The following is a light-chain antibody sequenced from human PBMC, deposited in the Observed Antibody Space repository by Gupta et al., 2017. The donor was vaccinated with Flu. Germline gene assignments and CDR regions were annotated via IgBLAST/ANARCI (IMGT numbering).Light chain of an antibody. Sequence: SYVLTQPPSVSVAPGQTATITCGGNNVGRRSVHWYQQRPGQAPVLLVYDNGDRPSRTPERFSGSTSGNTATLTISRVEAGDEADYYCQMWDTTTDHYVFGTGTKVTVL. J-gene: IGLJ1*01. V-gene: IGLV3-21*02. CDR3: QMWDTTTDHYV. CDR1: NVGRRS. CDR2: DNG.